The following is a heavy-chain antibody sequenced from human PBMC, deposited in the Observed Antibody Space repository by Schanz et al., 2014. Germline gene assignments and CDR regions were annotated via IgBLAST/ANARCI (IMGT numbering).Heavy chain of an antibody. J-gene: IGHJ3*02. CDR1: GFTVSSHY. Sequence: EVQLVESGGGLIQPGGSLRLSCAASGFTVSSHYMSWVRQAPGKGLEWVAVIYSGGSTFYTDSVKGRFTISRDNSKNTLYLQMNSLMAEDTAVYYCAKCIGWYGRCAFDIWGQGTMVTVSS. CDR2: IYSGGST. V-gene: IGHV3-53*01. CDR3: AKCIGWYGRCAFDI. D-gene: IGHD6-19*01.